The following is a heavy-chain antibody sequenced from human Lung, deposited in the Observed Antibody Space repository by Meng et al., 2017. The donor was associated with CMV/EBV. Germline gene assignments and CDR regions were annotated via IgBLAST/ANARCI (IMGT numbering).Heavy chain of an antibody. CDR2: FYYGGST. Sequence: SETLSLTCSVSGGSISGYYWSWIRQPPGKGLEWIGYFYYGGSTNYNPSLKSRVTISVDTSKNQFSLKLRTVTAADTAVYYCARDLSGDWFEPWGQGNLVTVDS. CDR3: ARDLSGDWFEP. CDR1: GGSISGYY. V-gene: IGHV4-59*12. J-gene: IGHJ5*02. D-gene: IGHD3-10*01.